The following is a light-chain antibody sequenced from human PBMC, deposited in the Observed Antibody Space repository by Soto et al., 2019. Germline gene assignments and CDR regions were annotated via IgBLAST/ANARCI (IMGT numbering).Light chain of an antibody. CDR1: QGISSY. CDR2: VAF. Sequence: AIRMTQSPSSFSASTVDRVTITFLASQGISSYLAWYQQKPGKAPKLLIYVAFTLESGVPSRFSGSRSGTEFTLTIRSLQPEDFATYYCQQSFRSPINCGQGTRLEIK. V-gene: IGKV1-8*01. CDR3: QQSFRSPIN. J-gene: IGKJ5*01.